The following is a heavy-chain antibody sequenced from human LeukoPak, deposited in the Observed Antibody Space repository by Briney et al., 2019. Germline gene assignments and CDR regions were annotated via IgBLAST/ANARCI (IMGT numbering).Heavy chain of an antibody. D-gene: IGHD3-10*01. V-gene: IGHV7-4-1*02. J-gene: IGHJ4*02. CDR3: ARDERRLLWFGELLSTFDY. CDR1: GYTFTSYA. Sequence: ASVKVSCKASGYTFTSYATNWVRQAPGQGLEWMGWINTNTGNPTYAQGFTGRFVFSLDTSVSTAYLQISSLKAEDTAVYYCARDERRLLWFGELLSTFDYWGQGTLVTVSS. CDR2: INTNTGNP.